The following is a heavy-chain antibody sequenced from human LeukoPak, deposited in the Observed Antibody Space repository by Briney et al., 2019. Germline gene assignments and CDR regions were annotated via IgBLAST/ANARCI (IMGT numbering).Heavy chain of an antibody. CDR2: IYHSGST. V-gene: IGHV4-38-2*02. CDR1: GYSISSGYY. D-gene: IGHD4-17*01. CDR3: ARDRIPLDYGDDTGVGPIDY. J-gene: IGHJ4*02. Sequence: PSETLSLTCTVSGYSISSGYYWGWIRQPPGKGLEWIGSIYHSGSTYYNPSLKSRVTISVDTSKNQFSLKLSSVTAADTAVYYCARDRIPLDYGDDTGVGPIDYWGQGTLVTVSS.